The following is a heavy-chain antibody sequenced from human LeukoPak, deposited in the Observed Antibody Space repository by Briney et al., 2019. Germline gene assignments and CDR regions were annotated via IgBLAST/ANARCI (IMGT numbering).Heavy chain of an antibody. V-gene: IGHV3-33*01. J-gene: IGHJ4*02. Sequence: PGRSLRLSCAASGFTLSSHGMHWVRQAPGKGLEWVAVIWYDGSNKYYADSVKGRFTISRDNSKNTLYLQMNSLRAEDTAVYYCAARYCSSTSCYREYWGQGTLVTVSS. CDR1: GFTLSSHG. CDR2: IWYDGSNK. D-gene: IGHD2-2*02. CDR3: AARYCSSTSCYREY.